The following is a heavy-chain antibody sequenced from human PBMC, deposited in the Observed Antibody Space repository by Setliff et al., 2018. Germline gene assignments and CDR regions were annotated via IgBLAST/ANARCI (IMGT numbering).Heavy chain of an antibody. CDR3: ARSETCHSTHCSPYDY. J-gene: IGHJ4*02. Sequence: GGSLRLSCVVSGFNLNTYYVDWFRQAPGRGLEWVSSISSSSAFTYYADSLKGRFTVSRDNAKKSLFLQMDSLRAEDTAIYYCARSETCHSTHCSPYDYWGQGTPVTVSS. CDR1: GFNLNTYY. V-gene: IGHV3-21*01. CDR2: ISSSSAFT. D-gene: IGHD2-2*01.